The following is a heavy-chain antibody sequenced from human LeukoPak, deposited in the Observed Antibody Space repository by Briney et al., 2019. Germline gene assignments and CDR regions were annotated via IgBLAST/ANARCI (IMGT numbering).Heavy chain of an antibody. Sequence: PSETLSLTCTVSAGSISSYYWSWIRQHPGKGLEWIGYIYYSGSTYYNPSLKSRVTISIDTSKNQFPLRLSSVTAADTAVYYCARVTQGSSSFFDYWGQGTLVTVSS. D-gene: IGHD6-6*01. CDR3: ARVTQGSSSFFDY. V-gene: IGHV4-59*06. CDR2: IYYSGST. CDR1: AGSISSYY. J-gene: IGHJ4*02.